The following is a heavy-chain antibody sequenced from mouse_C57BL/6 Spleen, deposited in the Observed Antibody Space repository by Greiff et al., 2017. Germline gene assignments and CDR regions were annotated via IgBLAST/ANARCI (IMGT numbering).Heavy chain of an antibody. CDR1: GYTFTSYT. D-gene: IGHD2-5*01. J-gene: IGHJ3*01. CDR3: ARDYSNWFAY. Sequence: VQLQQSGAELARPGASVKMSCKASGYTFTSYTMHWVKQRPGQGLEWIGYINPSSGYTKYNQKFKDKATLTGDKSSSTAYMHLSSLTSEDSAVYYCARDYSNWFAYWGQGTLVTVSA. V-gene: IGHV1-4*01. CDR2: INPSSGYT.